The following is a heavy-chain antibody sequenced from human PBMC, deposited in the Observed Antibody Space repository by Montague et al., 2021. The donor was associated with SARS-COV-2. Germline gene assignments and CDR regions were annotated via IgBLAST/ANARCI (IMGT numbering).Heavy chain of an antibody. D-gene: IGHD2-15*01. V-gene: IGHV4-31*03. CDR2: IYYSGST. CDR1: GGSISSGGYY. Sequence: TLSLTCTVSGGSISSGGYYWSWIRQHPGKGLEWIGYIYYSGSTYYNPSLKSRVTISVDTSKNQFSLKLSSVTAADTAVYYCARVLGGDSSGGSCYRGWYFNLWGRGTLVTVSS. CDR3: ARVLGGDSSGGSCYRGWYFNL. J-gene: IGHJ2*01.